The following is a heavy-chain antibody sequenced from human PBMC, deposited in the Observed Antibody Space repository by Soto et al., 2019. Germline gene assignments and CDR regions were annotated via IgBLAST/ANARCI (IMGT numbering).Heavy chain of an antibody. J-gene: IGHJ4*02. CDR1: GGSISSSSYY. Sequence: SETLSVTCTVSGGSISSSSYYWGWIRQPPGKGLEWIGSIYYSGSTYYSPSLKSRVTISVDTSKNQFSLKLSSVTAADTAVYYCAREYSSGWYQGYWGQGTLVTVSS. CDR2: IYYSGST. V-gene: IGHV4-39*01. CDR3: AREYSSGWYQGY. D-gene: IGHD6-19*01.